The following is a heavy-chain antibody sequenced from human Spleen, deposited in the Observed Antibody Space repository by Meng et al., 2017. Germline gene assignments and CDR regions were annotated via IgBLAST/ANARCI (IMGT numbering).Heavy chain of an antibody. J-gene: IGHJ4*02. CDR3: ARGPTTMAHDFDY. D-gene: IGHD4-11*01. CDR1: GGSFSDYY. V-gene: IGHV4-34*09. Sequence: QAQLQESGPGLVKPSQTLSLTCVVSGGSFSDYYWSWIRQPPGKGLEWIGEINHSGSTNYNPSLESRATISVDTSQNNLSLKLSSVTAADSAVYYCARGPTTMAHDFDYWGQGTLVTVFS. CDR2: INHSGST.